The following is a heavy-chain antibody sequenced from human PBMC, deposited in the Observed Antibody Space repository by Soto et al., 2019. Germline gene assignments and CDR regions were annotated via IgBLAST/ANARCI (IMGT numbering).Heavy chain of an antibody. CDR1: GFTFSSYS. Sequence: EVQLVESGGGLVQPGGSLRLSCAASGFTFSSYSMNWVRQAPGKGLEWVSYISSSSSTIYYADSVKGRFTISRDNAKNSLYLQMKSLRAEDTSVYYCARDGPFEDYWGQGTLVTVSS. V-gene: IGHV3-48*01. J-gene: IGHJ4*02. CDR3: ARDGPFEDY. CDR2: ISSSSSTI.